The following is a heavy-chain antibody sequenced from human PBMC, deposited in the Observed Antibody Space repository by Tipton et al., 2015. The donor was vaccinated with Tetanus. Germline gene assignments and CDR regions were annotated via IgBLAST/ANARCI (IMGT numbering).Heavy chain of an antibody. CDR3: AGGTSGHDY. D-gene: IGHD3-3*01. Sequence: SLRLSCAASGFTFGSYWMTWVRQPPGKGLEWVANIKQDGSEKYYVDSVKGRFTVSRDNAKNSLYLQMDSLRADDSAVYYCAGGTSGHDYWGQGILVTVSS. CDR1: GFTFGSYW. V-gene: IGHV3-7*04. CDR2: IKQDGSEK. J-gene: IGHJ4*02.